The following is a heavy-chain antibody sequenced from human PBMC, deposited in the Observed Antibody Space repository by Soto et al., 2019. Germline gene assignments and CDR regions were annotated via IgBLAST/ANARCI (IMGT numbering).Heavy chain of an antibody. CDR1: VFTFDDYT. V-gene: IGHV3-43*01. CDR3: AKDGVLRYFDWLLYTRPPSSYYFDY. J-gene: IGHJ4*02. Sequence: WWSLRLSCSASVFTFDDYTMHWFRQAPGKGLEWVSLISWDGGSTYYADSVKGRFTISRDNSKNSLYLQMNSLRTEDTALYYCAKDGVLRYFDWLLYTRPPSSYYFDYWGQGTLVTVSS. CDR2: ISWDGGST. D-gene: IGHD3-9*01.